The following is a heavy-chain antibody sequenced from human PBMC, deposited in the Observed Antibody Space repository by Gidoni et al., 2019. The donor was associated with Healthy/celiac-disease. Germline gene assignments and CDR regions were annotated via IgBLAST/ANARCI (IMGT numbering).Heavy chain of an antibody. D-gene: IGHD6-19*01. V-gene: IGHV3-48*02. CDR2: ISSSSSTI. CDR1: GFTFSGYS. Sequence: EVQLVESGGGLVQPGGSLSLSCAASGFTFSGYSLNWVRQAPGKGLEWVSYISSSSSTIYYADSVRGRFTISRDNAKNSLYLQMNSLGDEDTAVYYCARGPHSSGWVGEVDYWGQGTLVTVSS. CDR3: ARGPHSSGWVGEVDY. J-gene: IGHJ4*02.